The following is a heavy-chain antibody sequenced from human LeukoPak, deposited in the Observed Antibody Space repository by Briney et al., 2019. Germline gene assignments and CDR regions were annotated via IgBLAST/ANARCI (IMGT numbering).Heavy chain of an antibody. D-gene: IGHD2-2*01. Sequence: GESLKISCKGSGYSFTSYWIGWVRQMPGKGLEWMGIIYPGDSDTRYSPSFQGQVTISADKSISTAYLQWSSLKASDTAMYYCARSGQPAVYYYYMDVWGKGTTVTVSS. CDR3: ARSGQPAVYYYYMDV. V-gene: IGHV5-51*01. J-gene: IGHJ6*03. CDR1: GYSFTSYW. CDR2: IYPGDSDT.